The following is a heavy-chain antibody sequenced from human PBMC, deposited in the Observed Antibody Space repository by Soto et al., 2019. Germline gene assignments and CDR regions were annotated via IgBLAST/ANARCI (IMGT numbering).Heavy chain of an antibody. J-gene: IGHJ4*02. V-gene: IGHV3-21*04. CDR3: ARVFIPEIY. CDR2: ISSSSSYI. CDR1: AVTFSSYS. D-gene: IGHD2-2*01. Sequence: TGGTVRLSCAASAVTFSSYSMSWVRQAPGKGLEWVSSISSSSSYIYYADSVKGRFTISRDNAKNSLYLQMNSLKSDDAAVYYCARVFIPEIYWGQGTRVTVSS.